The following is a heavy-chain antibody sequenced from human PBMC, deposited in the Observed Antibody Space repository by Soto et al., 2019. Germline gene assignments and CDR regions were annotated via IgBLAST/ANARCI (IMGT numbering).Heavy chain of an antibody. CDR3: ARRYIVVVPTGWFDP. J-gene: IGHJ5*02. V-gene: IGHV4-59*08. CDR2: MHYTGFS. D-gene: IGHD2-2*01. Sequence: SETLSLTCSFSGDSVTSHYLTWIRQSPEKGLEWIGYMHYTGFSHYNPSLKSRLTISVDTSKNQFTLKLSSVTVADTAVYYCARRYIVVVPTGWFDPWGQGTLVTVSS. CDR1: GDSVTSHY.